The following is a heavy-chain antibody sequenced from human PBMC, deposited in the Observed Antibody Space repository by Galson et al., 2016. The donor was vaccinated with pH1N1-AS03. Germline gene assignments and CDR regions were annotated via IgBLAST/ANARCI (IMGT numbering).Heavy chain of an antibody. Sequence: SLRLSCAASGFTFNNYWMNWVRQAPGKGLEWVAHINQDGSEKNYVESVKGRFTISRDNAKNSLYLQMNSLRVEDTAVYYCARDLDDKYRVDLGYWGQGTLVTVSS. J-gene: IGHJ4*02. V-gene: IGHV3-7*03. CDR3: ARDLDDKYRVDLGY. CDR1: GFTFNNYW. CDR2: INQDGSEK. D-gene: IGHD5/OR15-5a*01.